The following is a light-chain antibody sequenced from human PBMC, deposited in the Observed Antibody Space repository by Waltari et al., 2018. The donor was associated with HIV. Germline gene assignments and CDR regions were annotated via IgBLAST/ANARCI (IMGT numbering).Light chain of an antibody. Sequence: QSALTQPASVSGSPGQSITISCTGTSSDVGIYNLVSWYQQHPGKAPKFMIYEVSKRPSGVSNRFSGSKSGNTASLTISGLQAEDEGDYYCCSYAGSNSYVFGTGTTVTVL. CDR2: EVS. V-gene: IGLV2-23*02. CDR1: SSDVGIYNL. J-gene: IGLJ1*01. CDR3: CSYAGSNSYV.